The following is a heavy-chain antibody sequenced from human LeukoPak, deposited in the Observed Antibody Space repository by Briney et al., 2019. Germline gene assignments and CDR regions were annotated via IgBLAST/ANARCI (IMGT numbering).Heavy chain of an antibody. CDR1: GDSISSSSYY. V-gene: IGHV4-39*01. J-gene: IGHJ6*04. Sequence: SETLSLTCTVSGDSISSSSYYWGWIRQPPGKGLEWIGSIYYSGSTYYNPSLKSRVTISVDTSKNQFSLKLSSVTAADTAVYYCARGPVADVWGKGTTVTVSS. CDR2: IYYSGST. D-gene: IGHD2-21*01. CDR3: ARGPVADV.